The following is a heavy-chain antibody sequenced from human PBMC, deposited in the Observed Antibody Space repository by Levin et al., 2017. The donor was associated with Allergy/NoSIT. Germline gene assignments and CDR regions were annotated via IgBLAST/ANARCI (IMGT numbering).Heavy chain of an antibody. CDR1: GFTFSSFA. CDR2: ISDNGRNT. CDR3: SESPGGVPGSAKCHARRRRCRGSGSRPSTISGCNSWKTLFLDSSTRTVAATGVYCCAEVLGGSAWNPKFYAMDV. D-gene: IGHD2-21*01. Sequence: GGSLRLSCAASGFTFSSFAMTWVRQAPGQGLDFVSTISDNGRNTYYADSVKGRFTISRDNSRNTLFLHMRSLTVDDTAGDFCSESPGGVPGSAKCHARRRRCRGSGSRPSTISGCNSWKTLFLDSSTRTVAATGVYCCAEVLGGSAWNPKFYAMDVWGQGTTVSVSS. V-gene: IGHV3-23*01. J-gene: IGHJ6*02.